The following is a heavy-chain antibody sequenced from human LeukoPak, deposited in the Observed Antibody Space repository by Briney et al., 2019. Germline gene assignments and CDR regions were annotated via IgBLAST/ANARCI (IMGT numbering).Heavy chain of an antibody. CDR1: GFTFSSYA. V-gene: IGHV3-23*01. CDR2: ISGSGGST. Sequence: PGGSLRLSCAAAGFTFSSYAMSWVRQAPGKGREWVSAISGSGGSTYYADSVKGRFTISRGNSKNTLYLQMNILKAGDTAVYYCARGGPGYYLDYWGQGTLVTVSP. J-gene: IGHJ4*02. CDR3: ARGGPGYYLDY.